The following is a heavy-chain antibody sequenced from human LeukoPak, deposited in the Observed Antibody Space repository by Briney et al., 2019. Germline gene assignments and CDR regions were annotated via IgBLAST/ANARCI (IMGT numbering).Heavy chain of an antibody. V-gene: IGHV3-23*01. Sequence: GGSLRLSCAASGFTFSSYAMSWVRQAPGKGLGWVSAISGSGGSAYYADSVKGRFTISRDNSKNTLYLQMNSLRAEDTAVYYCAKVSTVTLIDYWGQGTLVTVSS. CDR3: AKVSTVTLIDY. D-gene: IGHD4-17*01. CDR1: GFTFSSYA. J-gene: IGHJ4*02. CDR2: ISGSGGSA.